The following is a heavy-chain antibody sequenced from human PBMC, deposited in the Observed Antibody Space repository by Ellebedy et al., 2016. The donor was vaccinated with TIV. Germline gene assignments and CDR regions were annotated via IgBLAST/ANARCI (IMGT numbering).Heavy chain of an antibody. CDR2: ISYDGSNK. V-gene: IGHV3-30-3*01. J-gene: IGHJ4*02. Sequence: GESLKISXAASGFTFSSYAMHWVRQAPGKGLEWVAVISYDGSNKYYADSVKGRFTISRDNSKNTLYLQMNSLRAEDTAVYYCAKDSNGGSSGGEDYWGQGTLVTVSS. D-gene: IGHD6-19*01. CDR1: GFTFSSYA. CDR3: AKDSNGGSSGGEDY.